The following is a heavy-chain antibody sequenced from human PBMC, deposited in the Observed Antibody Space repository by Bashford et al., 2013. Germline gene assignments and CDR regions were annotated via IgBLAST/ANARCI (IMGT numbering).Heavy chain of an antibody. CDR3: ARDLYSSGWSDWFDP. D-gene: IGHD6-19*01. Sequence: GSLRLSCAAAGFTFSSYGMNWVRQAPGKGLEWVAGISYDGNKKYYADSVKGRFTISVDTSKNQFSLKLSSVTAADTAVYYCARDLYSSGWSDWFDPWGQGTLVTVSS. CDR1: GFTFSSYG. V-gene: IGHV3-30*03. CDR2: ISYDGNKK. J-gene: IGHJ5*02.